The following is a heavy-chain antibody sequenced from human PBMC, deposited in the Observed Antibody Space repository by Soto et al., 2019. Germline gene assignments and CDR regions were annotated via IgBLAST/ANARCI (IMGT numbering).Heavy chain of an antibody. CDR3: ARDATSIGGSYYLFDY. CDR1: GFTVSSNY. J-gene: IGHJ4*02. V-gene: IGHV3-53*01. CDR2: IYSGGST. Sequence: PRLSCAASGFTVSSNYMSWVRQAPGKGLEWVSVIYSGGSTYYADSVKGRFTISRDNSKNTLYLQMNSLRAEDTAVYYCARDATSIGGSYYLFDYWGQGTLVTVSS. D-gene: IGHD1-26*01.